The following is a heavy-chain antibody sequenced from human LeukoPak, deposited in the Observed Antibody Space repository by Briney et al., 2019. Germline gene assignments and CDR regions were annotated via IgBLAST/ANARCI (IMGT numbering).Heavy chain of an antibody. CDR2: IYYNGAT. CDR3: ARQGYSSGWPYYYYYYMDV. D-gene: IGHD6-19*01. V-gene: IGHV4-39*01. CDR1: GASISSTSFL. J-gene: IGHJ6*03. Sequence: SETLSLTCSVSGASISSTSFLWVWIRQPPGRGLEWIGSIYYNGATYSNPSLKSRVTISVDTSKNQFSLKLSSVTAADTAVSYCARQGYSSGWPYYYYYYMDVWGKGTTVTISS.